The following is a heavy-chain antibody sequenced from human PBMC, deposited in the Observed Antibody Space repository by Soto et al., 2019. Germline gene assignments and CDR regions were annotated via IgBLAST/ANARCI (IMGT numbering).Heavy chain of an antibody. CDR3: ARDWPAHCGGDCYFDH. V-gene: IGHV1-3*01. Sequence: GASVKVSCKASGYTFSSYAMHWVRQAPGQRLEWMGWINSGNGNTKYSQNFQGRVTITRDTAASTAYMQLSSLRSEDTAVYYCARDWPAHCGGDCYFDHWGQGTLVTVSS. CDR2: INSGNGNT. CDR1: GYTFSSYA. J-gene: IGHJ4*02. D-gene: IGHD2-21*02.